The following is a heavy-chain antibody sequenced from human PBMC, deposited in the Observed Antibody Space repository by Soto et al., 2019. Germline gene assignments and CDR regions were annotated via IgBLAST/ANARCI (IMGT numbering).Heavy chain of an antibody. CDR3: ARETMIHNCFDP. V-gene: IGHV4-30-4*01. Sequence: SETLSLTCTVPGGSIGSGDYYWSWIRQPPGKGLEWIGYIHHSGSTSYNPSLKSRVTISVDTSKNQFSLNLRSVTAADTAVYYCARETMIHNCFDPWGQGTLVTVSS. CDR2: IHHSGST. J-gene: IGHJ5*02. D-gene: IGHD1-1*01. CDR1: GGSIGSGDYY.